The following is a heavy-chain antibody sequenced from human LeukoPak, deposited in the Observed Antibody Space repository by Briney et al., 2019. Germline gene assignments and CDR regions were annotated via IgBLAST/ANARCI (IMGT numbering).Heavy chain of an antibody. D-gene: IGHD3-3*01. J-gene: IGHJ4*02. CDR3: ARDEDITIFGVVIRPVFDY. V-gene: IGHV1-2*02. CDR2: INPNSGGT. Sequence: ASVKVSCKASGYTFTGYYMHWVRQAPGQGLEWMGWINPNSGGTNYAQKFQGRVTMTRDTSISTAYMELSRLRSDDTAVYYCARDEDITIFGVVIRPVFDYWGQGTLVTVSS. CDR1: GYTFTGYY.